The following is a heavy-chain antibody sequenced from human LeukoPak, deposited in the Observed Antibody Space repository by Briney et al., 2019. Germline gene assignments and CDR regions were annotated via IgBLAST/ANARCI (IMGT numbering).Heavy chain of an antibody. J-gene: IGHJ6*04. CDR1: GFTFSSYS. D-gene: IGHD6-19*01. Sequence: GGSLRLSCAASGFTFSSYSMNWVRQAPGKGLEWVSSISSSSSYIYYADSVKGRFTISRDNAKNSLYLQMNSLRAEDTAVYYCAREGIAVSGTDYYGMDVWGKGTTVTVS. CDR3: AREGIAVSGTDYYGMDV. CDR2: ISSSSSYI. V-gene: IGHV3-21*01.